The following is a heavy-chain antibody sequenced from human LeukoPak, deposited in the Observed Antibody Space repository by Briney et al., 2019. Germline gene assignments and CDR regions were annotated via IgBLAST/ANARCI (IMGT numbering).Heavy chain of an antibody. Sequence: ASVKVSCKASGYTFTSYYMHWVRQPPGQGLEWMGIINPSGGSTSYAQKFQGRVTMTRDTSTSTVYMELSSLRSEDTAVYYCASSSGGSSDYYYGMDVWGQGTTVTVSS. D-gene: IGHD2-15*01. CDR3: ASSSGGSSDYYYGMDV. V-gene: IGHV1-46*01. CDR1: GYTFTSYY. CDR2: INPSGGST. J-gene: IGHJ6*02.